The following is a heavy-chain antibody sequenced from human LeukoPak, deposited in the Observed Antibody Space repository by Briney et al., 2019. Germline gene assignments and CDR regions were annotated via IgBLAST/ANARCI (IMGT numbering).Heavy chain of an antibody. Sequence: ETLSLTCIVSGGFISISSFFWGWIRQPPGQGLEYIGIIYYNGSTYYDPSLKSRVTISVDTSKNQFSLRLSSVTAADTAVYYCARGLGSGYYPSDIWGQGTMVTVSS. CDR1: GGFISISSFF. V-gene: IGHV4-39*07. J-gene: IGHJ3*02. D-gene: IGHD3-3*01. CDR2: IYYNGST. CDR3: ARGLGSGYYPSDI.